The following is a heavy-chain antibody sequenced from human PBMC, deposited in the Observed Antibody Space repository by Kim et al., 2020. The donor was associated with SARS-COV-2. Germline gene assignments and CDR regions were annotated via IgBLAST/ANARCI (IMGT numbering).Heavy chain of an antibody. V-gene: IGHV2-70*01. CDR3: ARITYDILTGYHYGMDV. CDR1: GFSLSTSGMC. CDR2: IDWDDDK. J-gene: IGHJ6*02. Sequence: SGPTLVNPTQTLTLTCTFSGFSLSTSGMCVSWIRQPPGKALEWLALIDWDDDKYYSTSLQTRLTISKDTSKNQVVLTMTNMDPVDTATYYCARITYDILTGYHYGMDVWGQGTTVTVSS. D-gene: IGHD3-9*01.